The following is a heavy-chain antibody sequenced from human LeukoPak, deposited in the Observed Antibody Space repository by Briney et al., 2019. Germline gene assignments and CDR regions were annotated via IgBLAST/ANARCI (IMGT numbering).Heavy chain of an antibody. J-gene: IGHJ4*02. CDR2: IYYSGST. V-gene: IGHV4-61*01. CDR1: GGSISSSSYY. Sequence: SETLSLTCTVSGGSISSSSYYWSWIRQPPGKGLEWIGYIYYSGSTNYNPSLKSRVTISVDTSKNQFSLKLSSVTAADTAVYYCARGWGYYDILTGYSPLTTFDYWGQGTLVTVSS. D-gene: IGHD3-9*01. CDR3: ARGWGYYDILTGYSPLTTFDY.